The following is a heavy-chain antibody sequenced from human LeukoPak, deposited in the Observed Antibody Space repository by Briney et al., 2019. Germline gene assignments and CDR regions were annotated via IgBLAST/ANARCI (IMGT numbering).Heavy chain of an antibody. CDR3: ARAYFDWLSTSSHYYMDV. J-gene: IGHJ6*03. CDR2: INHSGST. CDR1: GGSFSGYY. Sequence: SETLSLTCAVYGGSFSGYYWSWIRQPPGKGLEWIGEINHSGSTNYHPSLKSRVTISVDTSKNQFSLKMASVTAADTAVYYCARAYFDWLSTSSHYYMDVWGKGTTVTVSS. V-gene: IGHV4-34*01. D-gene: IGHD3-9*01.